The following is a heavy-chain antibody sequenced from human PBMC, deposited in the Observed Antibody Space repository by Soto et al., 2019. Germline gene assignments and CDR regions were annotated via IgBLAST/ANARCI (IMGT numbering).Heavy chain of an antibody. Sequence: GASVKVSCKASGYTFTSYGINCVRQPTGEGLEWMGRMNPNSGNTGYAQKFQGRVTMTRNTSISTAYMELSSLRFEDTAVYYCARGGRISGVYWGQGTLVTVSS. J-gene: IGHJ4*02. CDR2: MNPNSGNT. CDR1: GYTFTSYG. V-gene: IGHV1-8*02. CDR3: ARGGRISGVY. D-gene: IGHD1-26*01.